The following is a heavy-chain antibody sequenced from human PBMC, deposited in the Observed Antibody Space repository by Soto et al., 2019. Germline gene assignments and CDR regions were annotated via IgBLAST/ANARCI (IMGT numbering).Heavy chain of an antibody. D-gene: IGHD3-16*02. J-gene: IGHJ4*02. V-gene: IGHV3-23*01. CDR2: ISNNGDTA. CDR3: AKSRVFIGAIVTLLDS. CDR1: GFTFSSYA. Sequence: EVHLLESGGGLVQPGGSLTLSCATSGFTFSSYAMVWVRQAAEKGLEWVASISNNGDTAYYADSVKGRFTISRGNSEKTLYLQMNGLSADDTALYFCAKSRVFIGAIVTLLDSWGQGTQVTVSS.